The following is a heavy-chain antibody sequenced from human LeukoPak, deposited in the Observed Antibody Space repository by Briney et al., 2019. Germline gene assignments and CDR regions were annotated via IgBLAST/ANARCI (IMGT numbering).Heavy chain of an antibody. CDR2: INHSGST. D-gene: IGHD6-19*01. CDR1: GGSFSGYY. CDR3: ARDSRSGWGNWFDP. J-gene: IGHJ5*02. V-gene: IGHV4-34*01. Sequence: KPSETLSLTCDVYGGSFSGYYWSWIRQPPEKGLEWIGEINHSGSTNYNPSLKSRVTISVDTSKNQFSLKLSSVTAADTAVYYCARDSRSGWGNWFDPWGQGTLVTVSS.